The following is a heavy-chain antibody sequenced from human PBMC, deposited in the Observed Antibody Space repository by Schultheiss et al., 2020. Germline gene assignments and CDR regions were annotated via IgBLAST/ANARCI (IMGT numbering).Heavy chain of an antibody. CDR2: ISYDGSNK. CDR3: AKGFGSSWYSHWFDP. Sequence: GGSLRLSCAASGFTFSSYGMHWVRQAPGKGLEWVAVISYDGSNKYYADSVKGRFTISRDNAKNSLYLQMNSLRAEDTALYYCAKGFGSSWYSHWFDPWGQGTLVTVSS. CDR1: GFTFSSYG. J-gene: IGHJ5*02. V-gene: IGHV3-30*18. D-gene: IGHD6-13*01.